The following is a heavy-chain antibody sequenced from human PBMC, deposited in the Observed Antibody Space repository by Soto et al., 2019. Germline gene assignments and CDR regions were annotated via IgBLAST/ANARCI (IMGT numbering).Heavy chain of an antibody. CDR1: GGSFSGYY. J-gene: IGHJ4*02. D-gene: IGHD3-16*01. CDR2: INHSGST. CDR3: ARRRGGSYFDY. Sequence: QVQLQQWGAGLLKPSETLSLTCAVYGGSFSGYYWSWIRQPPGKGLEWIGEINHSGSTNYNPSLKSRVTISVDTSKNQFSLKLSSVTAADTAVYYCARRRGGSYFDYWGQGTLVTVSS. V-gene: IGHV4-34*01.